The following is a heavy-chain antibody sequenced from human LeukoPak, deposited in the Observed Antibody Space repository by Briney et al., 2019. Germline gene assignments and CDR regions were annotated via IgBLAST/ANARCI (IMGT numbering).Heavy chain of an antibody. CDR1: GGSIGKFY. Sequence: PSETLSLTCTVSGGSIGKFYWHWIRQPPGKRLEWIGYVDYTGTTNYNPSLQSRVTISVDTSMNRLSLNLRSISAAGTAVYFCARGASRGSLYWFFDLWGRGTLLTVSS. J-gene: IGHJ2*01. CDR2: VDYTGTT. V-gene: IGHV4-59*01. D-gene: IGHD2-2*01. CDR3: ARGASRGSLYWFFDL.